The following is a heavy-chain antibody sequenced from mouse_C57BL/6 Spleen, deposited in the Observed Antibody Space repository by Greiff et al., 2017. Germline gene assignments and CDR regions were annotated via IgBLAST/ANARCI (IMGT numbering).Heavy chain of an antibody. J-gene: IGHJ3*01. D-gene: IGHD1-1*01. CDR2: IDPEDGDT. CDR1: GFNIKDYY. Sequence: EVQLHQSGAELVRPGASVKLSCTASGFNIKDYYMHWVKQRPEQGLEWIGRIDPEDGDTEYAPKFQGKATMTADTSSNTAYLQLSSLTSEDTAVYYCTTFTTTVVPPWFAYWGQGTLVTVSA. CDR3: TTFTTTVVPPWFAY. V-gene: IGHV14-1*01.